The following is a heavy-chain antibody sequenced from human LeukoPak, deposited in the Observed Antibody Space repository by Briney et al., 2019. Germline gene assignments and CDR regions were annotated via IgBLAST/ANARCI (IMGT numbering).Heavy chain of an antibody. D-gene: IGHD4-17*01. J-gene: IGHJ6*02. V-gene: IGHV1-18*01. Sequence: GSVRVSCEASGYTFTSYGISWVRQAPGQGLEWMGWISAYNGNTNYAQKLQGRVTMTTDTSTSTAYMELRSLRSDDTAVYYCARDDGDYYYYGMDVWGQGTTVTVSS. CDR2: ISAYNGNT. CDR3: ARDDGDYYYYGMDV. CDR1: GYTFTSYG.